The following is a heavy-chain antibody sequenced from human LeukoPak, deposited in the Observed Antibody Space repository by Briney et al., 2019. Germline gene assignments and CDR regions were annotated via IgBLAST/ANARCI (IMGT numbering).Heavy chain of an antibody. D-gene: IGHD6-19*01. J-gene: IGHJ5*02. CDR3: AKGYYSGWQYNWFDP. V-gene: IGHV3-23*01. CDR1: GVTFSSYA. Sequence: GGSLRLSCAASGVTFSSYAMSWVRQAPGKGLEWVSAISGSGGSTYYADSVKGRFTISRDNSKNTLYLQVNSLRAEDTAVYYCAKGYYSGWQYNWFDPWGQGTLVTVSS. CDR2: ISGSGGST.